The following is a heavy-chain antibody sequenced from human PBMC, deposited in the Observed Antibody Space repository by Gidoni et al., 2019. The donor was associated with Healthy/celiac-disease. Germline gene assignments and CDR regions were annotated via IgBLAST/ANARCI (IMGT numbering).Heavy chain of an antibody. Sequence: EVQLVESGGGWVQRGGSMRLSCGASGFTVSSYRMNWVRQAPGKGLEWVAYISSSSSTIYYADSVKGRFTISRDNAKNSLYLQMNSLRDEDTAVYYCAREGIVVVPAAIPFDYWGQGTLVTVSS. V-gene: IGHV3-48*02. CDR2: ISSSSSTI. CDR3: AREGIVVVPAAIPFDY. CDR1: GFTVSSYR. D-gene: IGHD2-2*01. J-gene: IGHJ4*02.